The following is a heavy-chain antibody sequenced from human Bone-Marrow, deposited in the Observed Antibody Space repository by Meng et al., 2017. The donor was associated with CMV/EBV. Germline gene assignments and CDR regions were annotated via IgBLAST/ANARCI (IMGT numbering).Heavy chain of an antibody. CDR3: ARDIGQQLVLYYFDY. CDR1: GGTFSSYA. CDR2: INPSSGGT. V-gene: IGHV1-2*02. J-gene: IGHJ4*02. D-gene: IGHD1-1*01. Sequence: ASVKVSCKASGGTFSSYAISWVRQAPGQGLEWMGWINPSSGGTNYAQKFQGRVTMTRDTSISTAYMWLSRLTDDDTALYYCARDIGQQLVLYYFDYWGQGTLVTVSS.